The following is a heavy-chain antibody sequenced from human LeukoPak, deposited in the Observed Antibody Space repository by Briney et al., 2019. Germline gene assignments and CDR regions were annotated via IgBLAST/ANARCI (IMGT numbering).Heavy chain of an antibody. CDR3: ARGSHYGSGRLFDY. CDR1: GDSFSTYY. CDR2: ISYSGRT. D-gene: IGHD3-10*01. J-gene: IGHJ4*02. Sequence: PSETLSLTCTVSGDSFSTYYWSWIRRPPGKGLEWIGYISYSGRTNYSPSLRSRVTLSLDTSKSQFSLKLSSVTAADTAFYYCARGSHYGSGRLFDYWGQGTLVTVSS. V-gene: IGHV4-59*01.